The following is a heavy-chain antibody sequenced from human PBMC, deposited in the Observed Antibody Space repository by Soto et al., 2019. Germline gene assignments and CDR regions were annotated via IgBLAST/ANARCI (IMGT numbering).Heavy chain of an antibody. CDR1: GFTFSSYG. V-gene: IGHV3-23*04. CDR3: ANTVDTDDAFDI. Sequence: VQLVESGGGVVQPGRSLRLSCAASGFTFSSYGMHWVRQAPGKGLEWVSAISGSGGSTYYADSVKGRFTISRDNSKNTLYLQMNSLRAEDTAVYYCANTVDTDDAFDIWGQGTMVTVSS. J-gene: IGHJ3*02. D-gene: IGHD5-18*01. CDR2: ISGSGGST.